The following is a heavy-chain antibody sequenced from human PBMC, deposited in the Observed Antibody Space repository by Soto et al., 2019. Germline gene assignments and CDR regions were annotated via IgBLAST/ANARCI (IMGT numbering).Heavy chain of an antibody. CDR1: GGSMKKYY. D-gene: IGHD1-26*01. Sequence: QVQLQESGPGQVKPSETLSLSCTVSGGSMKKYYWSWIRQPAGKGLEWIGRIYISGSTNINPSLQSRVTMSVDTSKNQFSLRMTSVTDADTAVYYCARDTAAEPSTTPVGGDAFDIWGQGTMVTVSS. CDR3: ARDTAAEPSTTPVGGDAFDI. V-gene: IGHV4-4*07. J-gene: IGHJ3*02. CDR2: IYISGST.